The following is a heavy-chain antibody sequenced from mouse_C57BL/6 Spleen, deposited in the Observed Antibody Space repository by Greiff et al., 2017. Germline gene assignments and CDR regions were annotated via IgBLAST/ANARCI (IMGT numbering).Heavy chain of an antibody. CDR3: ARSGGYYWYFDV. Sequence: EVMLVESGGGLVKPGGSLKLSCAASGFTFSDYGMHWVRQAPEKGLEWVAYISSGSSTIYYPDTVRGRFTISRDNAKNTLFLQMTSLRSEDTAMYYCARSGGYYWYFDVWGTGTTVTVSS. CDR1: GFTFSDYG. V-gene: IGHV5-17*01. CDR2: ISSGSSTI. J-gene: IGHJ1*03. D-gene: IGHD1-1*02.